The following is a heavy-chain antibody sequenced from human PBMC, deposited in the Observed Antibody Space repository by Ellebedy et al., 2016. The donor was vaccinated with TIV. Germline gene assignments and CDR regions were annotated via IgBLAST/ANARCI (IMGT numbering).Heavy chain of an antibody. Sequence: AASVKVSCKTSGYTFTSYFIHWVRQAPGQGLEWMGIINPNGYRTTYAQKLQGRITLTKDTSTSSVFMELSSLRSEATAVYYCARGDSSSLDYWGRGARVIVSS. CDR2: INPNGYRT. CDR3: ARGDSSSLDY. D-gene: IGHD4-11*01. CDR1: GYTFTSYF. J-gene: IGHJ4*02. V-gene: IGHV1-46*04.